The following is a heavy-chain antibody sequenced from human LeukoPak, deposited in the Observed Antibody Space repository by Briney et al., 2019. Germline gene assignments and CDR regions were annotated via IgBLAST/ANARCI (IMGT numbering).Heavy chain of an antibody. CDR2: ISYDGSNK. CDR3: AKDLLGYCSGGSCSGPDY. CDR1: GFTFSSYS. D-gene: IGHD2-15*01. J-gene: IGHJ4*02. Sequence: GGSLRLSCAASGFTFSSYSMNWVRQAPGKGLEWVAVISYDGSNKYYADSVKGRFTISRDNSKNTLYLQMNSLRAEDTAVYYCAKDLLGYCSGGSCSGPDYWGQGTLVTVSS. V-gene: IGHV3-30*18.